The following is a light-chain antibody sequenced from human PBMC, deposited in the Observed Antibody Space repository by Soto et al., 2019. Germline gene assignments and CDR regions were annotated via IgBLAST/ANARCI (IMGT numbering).Light chain of an antibody. J-gene: IGKJ2*01. CDR3: QQYNNWPPYT. V-gene: IGKV3-15*01. CDR1: QSVNNN. CDR2: ATF. Sequence: EIVMTQSPATLSVSPGERATLSCRASQSVNNNLAWYQQKPGQAPRLLIYATFTRATGIPDRFSGSGSGTDFTLTISSLQSEDFAVYYCQQYNNWPPYTFGQGTKLEIK.